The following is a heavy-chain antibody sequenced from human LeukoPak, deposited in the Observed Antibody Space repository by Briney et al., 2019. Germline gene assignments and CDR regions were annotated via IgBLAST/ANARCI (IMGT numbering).Heavy chain of an antibody. V-gene: IGHV3-53*01. D-gene: IGHD2-15*01. Sequence: TGGSLRLSCAASGFTVSSNYMSWVRQAPGKGLEWISVIYSGGSTYYADSVKGRFTISRDNSKNTLYLQMNSLRAEDTAVYYCASTLGYCSGGSCYGPDAFDIWGQGTMVTVSS. CDR3: ASTLGYCSGGSCYGPDAFDI. CDR2: IYSGGST. J-gene: IGHJ3*02. CDR1: GFTVSSNY.